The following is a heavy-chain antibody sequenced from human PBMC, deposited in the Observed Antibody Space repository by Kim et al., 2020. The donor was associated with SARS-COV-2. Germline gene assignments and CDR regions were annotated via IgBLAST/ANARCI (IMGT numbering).Heavy chain of an antibody. CDR3: ARVGITMTGNDY. J-gene: IGHJ4*02. Sequence: YYTDSVQDRFTISRDNSKNTLDLQMNSLRAEDTAVYYCARVGITMTGNDYWGQGTLVTVSS. V-gene: IGHV3-66*01. D-gene: IGHD6-19*01.